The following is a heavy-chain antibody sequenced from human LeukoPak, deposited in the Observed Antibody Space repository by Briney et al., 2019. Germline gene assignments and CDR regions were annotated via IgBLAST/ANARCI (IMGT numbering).Heavy chain of an antibody. CDR3: ARGITSAKYVEEFDY. CDR2: INPNSGGT. D-gene: IGHD1-20*01. CDR1: GYIFTGYY. J-gene: IGHJ4*02. V-gene: IGHV1-2*02. Sequence: ASVKVSCKASGYIFTGYYMHWVRQAPGQGIGWMGWINPNSGGTNYAQKFQSSVTMTRDTSISTAYMELSRLRSDDTAVYFCARGITSAKYVEEFDYWGQGTLVTVSS.